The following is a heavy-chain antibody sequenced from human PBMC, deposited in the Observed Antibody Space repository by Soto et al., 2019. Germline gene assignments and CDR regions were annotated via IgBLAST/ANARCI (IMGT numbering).Heavy chain of an antibody. J-gene: IGHJ4*02. V-gene: IGHV3-30*03. CDR2: ISCNGRDK. Sequence: GGSLRLSCVAPGLTFNTCGMHWVRQAPGKGLEWVAVISCNGRDKYYVDSVKGRFTVSRGNAENMLYLQMNSLRVEDTAVYYCAAGAPIYGEGPIYWGQGTLVTVSS. CDR1: GLTFNTCG. D-gene: IGHD4-17*01. CDR3: AAGAPIYGEGPIY.